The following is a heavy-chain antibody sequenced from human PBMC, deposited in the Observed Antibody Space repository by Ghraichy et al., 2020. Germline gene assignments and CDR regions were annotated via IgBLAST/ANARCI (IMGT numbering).Heavy chain of an antibody. CDR1: GFTVSNSY. V-gene: IGHV3-53*01. J-gene: IGHJ4*02. CDR2: IYSGGST. D-gene: IGHD4-17*01. Sequence: GGSLRLSCAASGFTVSNSYMSWVRQAPGKGLEWVSVIYSGGSTYYADSVKGRFTLSRDISKNTLYLQMNSLRAEDTAVYYCARGATAVTTPNWGQGTLVTVSS. CDR3: ARGATAVTTPN.